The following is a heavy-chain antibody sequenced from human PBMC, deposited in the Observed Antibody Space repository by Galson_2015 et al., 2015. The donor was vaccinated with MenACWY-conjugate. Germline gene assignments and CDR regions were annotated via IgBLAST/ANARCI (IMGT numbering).Heavy chain of an antibody. CDR3: ARARDYSFPFIDV. J-gene: IGHJ6*03. V-gene: IGHV3-7*03. CDR2: VRQDEGEK. CDR1: GFSFSSYG. Sequence: SLRLSCEASGFSFSSYGMSWVRQAPGKGLEWVAYVRQDEGEKNYVDSVKGRFTISRDNAKKSLYLQMKSLRGEDTAIYYCARARDYSFPFIDVWGKGTTVTVSS.